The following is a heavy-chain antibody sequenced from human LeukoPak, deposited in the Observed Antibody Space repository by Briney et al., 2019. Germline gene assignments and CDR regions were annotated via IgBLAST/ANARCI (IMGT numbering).Heavy chain of an antibody. Sequence: PGGSLRLSCAASGFTFSSYAMSWVRQAPGKGLEWVSAISGSGGSTYYADSVKGRFTISRDNSKNTLYLQMNSLRAEDTAVYYCAKAIKSGYSYALDAFDIWGQGTMVTVSS. D-gene: IGHD5-18*01. CDR3: AKAIKSGYSYALDAFDI. V-gene: IGHV3-23*01. CDR2: ISGSGGST. CDR1: GFTFSSYA. J-gene: IGHJ3*02.